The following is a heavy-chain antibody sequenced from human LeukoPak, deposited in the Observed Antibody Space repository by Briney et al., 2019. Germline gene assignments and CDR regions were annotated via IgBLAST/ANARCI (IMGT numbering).Heavy chain of an antibody. CDR1: GGSISSYY. D-gene: IGHD2-2*01. J-gene: IGHJ3*02. CDR3: ARALNCSSTSCYPPDAFDI. CDR2: IYYSGST. V-gene: IGHV4-59*12. Sequence: PSETLSLTCTVSGGSISSYYWSWIRQPPGKGLEWIGYIYYSGSTNYNPSLKSRVTISVDTSKNQFSLKLSSVTAADTAVYYCARALNCSSTSCYPPDAFDIWGQGTMVTVSS.